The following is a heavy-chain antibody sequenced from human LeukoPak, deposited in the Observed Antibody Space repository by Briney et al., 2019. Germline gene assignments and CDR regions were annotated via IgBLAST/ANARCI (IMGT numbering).Heavy chain of an antibody. V-gene: IGHV4-34*01. D-gene: IGHD1-14*01. J-gene: IGHJ5*02. CDR3: ARGRTAQPGYNWFDP. CDR2: INHSGST. CDR1: GGSFSGYY. Sequence: SETLSLTCAVYGGSFSGYYWSWIRQPPGKGLEWIGEINHSGSTNYNPSLKSRVTISVDTSKNQFSLKLSSVAAADTAVYYCARGRTAQPGYNWFDPWGQGTLVTVSS.